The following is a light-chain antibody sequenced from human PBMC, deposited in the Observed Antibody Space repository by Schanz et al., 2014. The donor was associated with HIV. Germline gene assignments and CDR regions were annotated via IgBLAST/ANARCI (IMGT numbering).Light chain of an antibody. V-gene: IGLV2-14*03. CDR3: CSYAGTSTFVV. CDR1: SSDVGGYNF. J-gene: IGLJ2*01. Sequence: QSALTQPASVSGSPGQSITLSCTGTSSDVGGYNFVSWYQQHPGKVPKLMIYDVRTRPSGLSNRFSGSKSGNTASLTFSGLQAEDEADYYCCSYAGTSTFVVFGGGTKLTVL. CDR2: DVR.